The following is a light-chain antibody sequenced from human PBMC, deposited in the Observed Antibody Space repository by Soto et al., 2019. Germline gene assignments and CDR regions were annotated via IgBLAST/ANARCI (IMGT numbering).Light chain of an antibody. CDR3: QQYHSWPHT. CDR1: QSVTTN. CDR2: GAF. J-gene: IGKJ2*01. V-gene: IGKV3-15*01. Sequence: ETVLTQSPATLSVSPGERATFPCKASQSVTTNLAWYQQKPGQVPRLLIYGAFTRATGIPARFSGSGSGTEFTLSISSLQSEDFAIYHCQQYHSWPHTFGQGTKLEIK.